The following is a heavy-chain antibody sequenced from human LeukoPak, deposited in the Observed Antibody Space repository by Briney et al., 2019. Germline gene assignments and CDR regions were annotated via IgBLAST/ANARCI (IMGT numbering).Heavy chain of an antibody. CDR1: GYTLTELS. CDR3: ATDGNSSGYPDY. D-gene: IGHD6-19*01. Sequence: ASVKVSCKVSGYTLTELSMHWVRQAPGKGLEWMGGFDPEDGETIYAQKFQGRVTMTEDTSTDTAYMELSSLRSEDTAVYYCATDGNSSGYPDYWGQGTLVTVSS. CDR2: FDPEDGET. J-gene: IGHJ4*02. V-gene: IGHV1-24*01.